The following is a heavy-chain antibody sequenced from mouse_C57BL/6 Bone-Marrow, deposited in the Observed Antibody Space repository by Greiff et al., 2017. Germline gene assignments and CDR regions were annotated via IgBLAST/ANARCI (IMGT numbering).Heavy chain of an antibody. CDR2: ISYDGSN. Sequence: ESGPGLVKPSQSLSLTCSVTGYSITSGYYWNWIRQFPGNKLEWMGYISYDGSNNYNPSLKNRISITRDTSKNQFFLKLNSVTTEDTSTYYCAREWMDYWGQGTSVTVSS. CDR1: GYSITSGYY. V-gene: IGHV3-6*01. CDR3: AREWMDY. J-gene: IGHJ4*01.